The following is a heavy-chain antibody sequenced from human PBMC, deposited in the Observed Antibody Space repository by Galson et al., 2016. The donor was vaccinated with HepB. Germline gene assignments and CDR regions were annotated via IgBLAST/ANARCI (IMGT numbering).Heavy chain of an antibody. Sequence: SETLSLTCAVYGASFSDYYWTWIRQPPGKGLEWIGEINQSGSTNYNPSLKSRVAISVYTSKSQFSLRLNSVTAADTAVYYCARLSRTPLLKTQKYTQAFRKINYYYAMDVWGQGTTVTVSS. CDR2: INQSGST. V-gene: IGHV4-34*01. CDR1: GASFSDYY. CDR3: ARLSRTPLLKTQKYTQAFRKINYYYAMDV. J-gene: IGHJ6*02. D-gene: IGHD2-15*01.